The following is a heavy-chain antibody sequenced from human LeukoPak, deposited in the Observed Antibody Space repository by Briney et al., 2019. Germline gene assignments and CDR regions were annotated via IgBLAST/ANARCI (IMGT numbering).Heavy chain of an antibody. CDR3: AKDSSDSGIVAADFDS. Sequence: GGSLRLSCAASGFTFSSYGMHWVRQAPGKGLEWVAVISYDGSNKYYADSVKGRFTISRDNSKNTLYLQMNSLRAEDTAVYYCAKDSSDSGIVAADFDSWGQGTLVTVSS. CDR2: ISYDGSNK. V-gene: IGHV3-30*18. CDR1: GFTFSSYG. J-gene: IGHJ4*02. D-gene: IGHD6-13*01.